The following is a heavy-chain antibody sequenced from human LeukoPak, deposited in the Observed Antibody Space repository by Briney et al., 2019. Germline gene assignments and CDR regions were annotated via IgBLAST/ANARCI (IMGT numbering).Heavy chain of an antibody. CDR1: GFTFSSYG. CDR3: ARDRIAAAGGIDY. CDR2: IWYDGSNK. V-gene: IGHV3-33*08. D-gene: IGHD6-13*01. Sequence: GGSLRLSCAAFGFTFSSYGMHWVRQAPGKGLEWVAVIWYDGSNKYYADSVKGRFTISRDNSKNTLYLQMNSLRAEDTAVYYCARDRIAAAGGIDYWGQGTLVSVSS. J-gene: IGHJ4*02.